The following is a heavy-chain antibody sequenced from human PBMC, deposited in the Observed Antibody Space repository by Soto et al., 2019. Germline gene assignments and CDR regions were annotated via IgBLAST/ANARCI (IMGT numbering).Heavy chain of an antibody. CDR2: IDPSGGSI. CDR1: GYTFSYYY. D-gene: IGHD1-26*01. CDR3: TGEGGRRSYYDEGGYLIDY. J-gene: IGHJ4*02. Sequence: GASVKVSCKASGYTFSYYYIHWVRQAPGQGLEWMGLIDPSGGSISSGQDFQDRLTMIRDTSTNTVYMELRSLRSEDTAVYYCTGEGGRRSYYDEGGYLIDYLGQGTPVIVSS. V-gene: IGHV1-46*01.